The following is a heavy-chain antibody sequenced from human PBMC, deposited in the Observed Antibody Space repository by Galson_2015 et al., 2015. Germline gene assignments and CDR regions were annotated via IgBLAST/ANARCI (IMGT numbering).Heavy chain of an antibody. V-gene: IGHV3-48*02. CDR1: GFTFSSYT. J-gene: IGHJ4*02. CDR3: ARDPWRGSYKVFYFDY. D-gene: IGHD1-26*01. Sequence: SLRLSCATSGFTFSSYTISWVRQAPGKGLEWVSYISSSSATIYCADSVKGRFTISRDNAKNPLYLQMNSLRDEDTAVYYCARDPWRGSYKVFYFDYWGQGTLVTVSP. CDR2: ISSSSATI.